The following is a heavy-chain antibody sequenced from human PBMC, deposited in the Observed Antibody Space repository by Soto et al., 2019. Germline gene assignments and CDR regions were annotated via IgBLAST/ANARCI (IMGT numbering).Heavy chain of an antibody. CDR2: IYHSGSS. CDR1: GGSIRSSNW. V-gene: IGHV4-4*02. Sequence: QVQLQESGPGLVKPSGTLSLICAVSGGSIRSSNWWSWVRQPPGKGLEWIGEIYHSGSSHYNPSRKNRVTMSVDESKNQFSLRLTSVTAADTAVYYCARARLGYCSGGSCFHFDYWGQGTLVSVSS. CDR3: ARARLGYCSGGSCFHFDY. D-gene: IGHD2-15*01. J-gene: IGHJ4*02.